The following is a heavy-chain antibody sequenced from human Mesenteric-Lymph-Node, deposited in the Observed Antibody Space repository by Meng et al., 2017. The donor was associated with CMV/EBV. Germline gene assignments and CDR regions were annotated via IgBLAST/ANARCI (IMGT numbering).Heavy chain of an antibody. D-gene: IGHD1-26*01. V-gene: IGHV3-21*04. J-gene: IGHJ3*02. CDR3: ARAVVGVTTPFDI. Sequence: GESLKISCAASGFTFSNYSMNWVRQAPGKGLEWVSSIDSSSRYISYADSVKGRFTISRDNSKNTLYLQMNSLRAEDTAVYYCARAVVGVTTPFDIWGQGTMVTVSS. CDR1: GFTFSNYS. CDR2: IDSSSRYI.